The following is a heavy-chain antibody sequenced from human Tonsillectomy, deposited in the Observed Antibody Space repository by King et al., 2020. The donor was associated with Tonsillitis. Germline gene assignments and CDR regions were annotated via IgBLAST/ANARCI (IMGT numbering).Heavy chain of an antibody. CDR1: GFTFSSYA. J-gene: IGHJ6*02. CDR3: AKGGVACSITICYESLKYYYYGMDV. Sequence: VQLVESGGGLVQPGGSLRLSCAASGFTFSSYAMSWVRQAPGKGLEWVSTISSSGISTYYADSVKGRFTISRDNSKNSLYLQMNSLRAEDTAVYFCAKGGVACSITICYESLKYYYYGMDVWGQGTTVTVS. D-gene: IGHD2-2*01. CDR2: ISSSGIST. V-gene: IGHV3-23*04.